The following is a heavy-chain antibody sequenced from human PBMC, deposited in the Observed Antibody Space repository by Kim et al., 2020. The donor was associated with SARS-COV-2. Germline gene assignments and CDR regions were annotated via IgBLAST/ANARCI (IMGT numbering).Heavy chain of an antibody. Sequence: GGSLRLSCAASGFTFSSYGMHWVRQAPGKGLEWVAVIWYDGSNKYYADSVKGRFTISRDNSKNTLYLQMNSLRAEDTAVYYCARAERDDSGSYMEYYFDYWGQGTLVSVSS. J-gene: IGHJ4*02. CDR2: IWYDGSNK. CDR3: ARAERDDSGSYMEYYFDY. V-gene: IGHV3-33*01. D-gene: IGHD3-10*01. CDR1: GFTFSSYG.